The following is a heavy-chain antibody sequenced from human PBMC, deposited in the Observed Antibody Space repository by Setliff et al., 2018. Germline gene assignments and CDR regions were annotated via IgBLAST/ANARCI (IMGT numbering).Heavy chain of an antibody. CDR3: AREGHNWNYVLPYFDY. CDR2: IWNDGSSK. Sequence: RLSCVASGFTFSNYGMHWVRQAPGKGLEWVALIWNDGSSKFYGDSVKGRFTISRDNSKDTLYLQMNSLGADDAAVYFCAREGHNWNYVLPYFDYWGQGTLVTVSS. CDR1: GFTFSNYG. D-gene: IGHD1-7*01. J-gene: IGHJ4*02. V-gene: IGHV3-33*01.